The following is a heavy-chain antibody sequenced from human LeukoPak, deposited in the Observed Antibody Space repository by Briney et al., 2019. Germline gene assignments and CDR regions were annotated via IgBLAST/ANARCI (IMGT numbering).Heavy chain of an antibody. CDR2: ISSSSSYI. CDR1: GFTFSSYW. CDR3: AREKVTGTNPLFTRPNYYMDV. D-gene: IGHD6-19*01. Sequence: PGGSLRLSCAASGFTFSSYWMHWVRQAPGKGLEWVSSISSSSSYIYYADSVKGRFTISRDNAKNSLYLQMNGLRAEDTAMYYCAREKVTGTNPLFTRPNYYMDVWGKGTTVTVSS. J-gene: IGHJ6*03. V-gene: IGHV3-21*01.